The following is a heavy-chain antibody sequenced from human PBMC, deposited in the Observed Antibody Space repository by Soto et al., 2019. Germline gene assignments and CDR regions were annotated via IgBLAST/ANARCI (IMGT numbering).Heavy chain of an antibody. CDR1: GFTFSSYA. Sequence: GGSLRLSCAASGFTFSSYAMSWVRQAPGKGLEWVSAISGSGGSTYYADSVKGRFTISRDNSKNTLYLQMNSLRAEDTAVYYCAKSFYDSSGIFFLNPFDYWGQGTLVTVSS. J-gene: IGHJ4*02. CDR2: ISGSGGST. V-gene: IGHV3-23*01. CDR3: AKSFYDSSGIFFLNPFDY. D-gene: IGHD3-22*01.